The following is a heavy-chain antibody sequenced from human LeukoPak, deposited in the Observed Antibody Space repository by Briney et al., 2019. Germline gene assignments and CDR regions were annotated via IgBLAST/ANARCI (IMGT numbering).Heavy chain of an antibody. Sequence: SVKVSCRASGGTFSSYAISWVRQAPGQGLEWMGGIIPIFGTANYAQKLQGRVTMTTDTSTSTAYMELRSLRSDDTAVYYRASNLGYWGQGTLVTVSS. J-gene: IGHJ4*02. V-gene: IGHV1-69*05. CDR1: GGTFSSYA. CDR2: IIPIFGTA. CDR3: ASNLGY.